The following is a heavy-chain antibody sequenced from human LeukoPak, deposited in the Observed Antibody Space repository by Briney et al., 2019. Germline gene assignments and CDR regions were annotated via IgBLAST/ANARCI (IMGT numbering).Heavy chain of an antibody. Sequence: SETLSLTCAVYGGSFSSYYWSWIRQPPGKGLEWIGEINHSGSTNYNPSLKSRVTISVDTSKNQFSLKLSSVTAADTAVYYCARGYHYDSSTVGRYWFDPWGQGTLVTVSS. J-gene: IGHJ5*02. D-gene: IGHD3-22*01. CDR2: INHSGST. CDR1: GGSFSSYY. V-gene: IGHV4-34*01. CDR3: ARGYHYDSSTVGRYWFDP.